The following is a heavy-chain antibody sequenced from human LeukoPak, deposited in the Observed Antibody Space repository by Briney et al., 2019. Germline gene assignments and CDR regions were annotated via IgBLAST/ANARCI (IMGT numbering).Heavy chain of an antibody. Sequence: ASVKVSCKASGYTFTSYYMHWVRQAPGQGLEWMGIINPSGGSTSYAQKFQGRVTITADESTSTAYMELSSLRSEDTAVYYCASKSGSYLDYWGQGTLVTVSS. CDR2: INPSGGST. CDR3: ASKSGSYLDY. CDR1: GYTFTSYY. J-gene: IGHJ4*02. V-gene: IGHV1-46*01. D-gene: IGHD1-26*01.